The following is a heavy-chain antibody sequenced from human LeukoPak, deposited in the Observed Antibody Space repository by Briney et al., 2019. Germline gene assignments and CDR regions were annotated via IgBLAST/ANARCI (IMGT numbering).Heavy chain of an antibody. CDR2: IHTSGTT. V-gene: IGHV4-4*07. D-gene: IGHD5-12*01. CDR3: AREETTRSLRAFDC. Sequence: SETLSLTCTVSNGSVGSNFWTYMRQPAGQGLEWIGRIHTSGTTNYNPSLKSRVTMSVDTSKNQFSLELSSVTAADTAVYYCAREETTRSLRAFDCWGQGTLVTVAS. CDR1: NGSVGSNF. J-gene: IGHJ4*02.